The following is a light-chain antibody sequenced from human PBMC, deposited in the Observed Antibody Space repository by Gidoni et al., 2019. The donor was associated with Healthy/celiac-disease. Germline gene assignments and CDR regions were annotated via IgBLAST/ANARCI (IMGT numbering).Light chain of an antibody. V-gene: IGKV1-5*03. CDR1: QSISSW. CDR3: QQYKSYSPYT. Sequence: DIQMTQSPSTLSASVGDRVTITCRASQSISSWLDWYQQNPGKAPQLLIYKSSSLESWVPSRSSGSGSGTEFTLTISSLQPDDFATYYCQQYKSYSPYTFGQGTKLEIK. CDR2: KSS. J-gene: IGKJ2*01.